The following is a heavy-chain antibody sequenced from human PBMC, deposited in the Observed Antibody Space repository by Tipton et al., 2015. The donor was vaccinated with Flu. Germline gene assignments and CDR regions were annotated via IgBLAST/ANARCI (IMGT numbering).Heavy chain of an antibody. J-gene: IGHJ4*02. V-gene: IGHV4-59*01. Sequence: TLSLTCTVSGGSISSYYWSWIRQPPGKGLEWIGYIYYSGSTNYNPSLKSRVTIPVDTSKNQFSLKLSSVTAADTAVYYCARGDCSSTSCLDYWGQGTLVTVSS. CDR3: ARGDCSSTSCLDY. D-gene: IGHD2-2*01. CDR2: IYYSGST. CDR1: GGSISSYY.